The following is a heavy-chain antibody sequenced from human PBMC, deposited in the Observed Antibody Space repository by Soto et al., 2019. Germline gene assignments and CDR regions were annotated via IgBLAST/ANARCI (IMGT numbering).Heavy chain of an antibody. V-gene: IGHV3-11*01. CDR3: ARVDYGDYYYYGMDV. CDR2: ISSRGSTI. Sequence: GGSLRLSCAASGFTFSDYYMSWIRQAPGKGLEWVSYISSRGSTIYYADSVKGRLTISRDNAKNSLYLQMNSPRAEDTAVYYCARVDYGDYYYYGMDVWGQGTTVTVSS. CDR1: GFTFSDYY. D-gene: IGHD4-17*01. J-gene: IGHJ6*02.